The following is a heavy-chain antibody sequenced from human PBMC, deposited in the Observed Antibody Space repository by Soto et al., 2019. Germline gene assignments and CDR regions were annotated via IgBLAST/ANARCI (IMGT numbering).Heavy chain of an antibody. D-gene: IGHD3-16*01. V-gene: IGHV1-24*01. CDR1: GYTLTELS. CDR2: FDPEDGET. CDR3: AILSLRVTTFWGSYQKTNDY. J-gene: IGHJ4*02. Sequence: ASVKVSCKVSGYTLTELSMHWVRQAPGKGLEWMGGFDPEDGETIYAQKFQGRVTMTEDTSTDTAYMELSSLRSEDTAVYYCAILSLRVTTFWGSYQKTNDYWGQGTLVTVSS.